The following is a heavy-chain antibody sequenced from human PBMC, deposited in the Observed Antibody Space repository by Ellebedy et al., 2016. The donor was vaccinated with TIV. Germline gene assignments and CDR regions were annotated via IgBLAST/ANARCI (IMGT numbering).Heavy chain of an antibody. Sequence: GESLKISCAASGFMFSAYGVHWVRQAPGKGLEWVGAVSHDGTNKYYTDSAKGRFTISRDNSKNTLYLQMNSLRAEDTAVYYCAREDWGISGSDLDIWGQGTMVTVSS. J-gene: IGHJ3*02. CDR3: AREDWGISGSDLDI. V-gene: IGHV3-30*03. CDR2: VSHDGTNK. CDR1: GFMFSAYG. D-gene: IGHD6-19*01.